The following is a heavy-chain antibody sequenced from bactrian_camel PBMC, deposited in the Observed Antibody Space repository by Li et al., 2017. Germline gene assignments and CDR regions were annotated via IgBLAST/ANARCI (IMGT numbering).Heavy chain of an antibody. J-gene: IGHJ4*01. V-gene: IGHV3S40*01. D-gene: IGHD4*01. CDR2: ISPASGRR. Sequence: VQLVESGGGSVQAGGSLRLSCASSGSIYGTLCMGWVRQAPGKEREGVAAISPASGRRYYGDSVKGRFTISKDNAKNTLYLQMNSLKPDDTAMYYCAAATYVRYECSSYEYNYWGQGTQVTVS. CDR3: AAATYVRYECSSYEYNY. CDR1: GSIYGTLC.